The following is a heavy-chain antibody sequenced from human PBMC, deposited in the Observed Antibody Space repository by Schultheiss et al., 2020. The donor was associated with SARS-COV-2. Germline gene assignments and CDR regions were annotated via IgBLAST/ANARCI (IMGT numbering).Heavy chain of an antibody. CDR2: INHSGST. Sequence: SQTLSLTCTVSGGSISSSSYYWGWIRQPPGKGLEWIGEINHSGSTNYNPSLKSRVTISVDTSKNQFSLKLSSVTAADTAVYYCARSGIFWYFDLWGRGTLVTVSS. CDR1: GGSISSSSYY. J-gene: IGHJ2*01. CDR3: ARSGIFWYFDL. V-gene: IGHV4-39*01. D-gene: IGHD1-14*01.